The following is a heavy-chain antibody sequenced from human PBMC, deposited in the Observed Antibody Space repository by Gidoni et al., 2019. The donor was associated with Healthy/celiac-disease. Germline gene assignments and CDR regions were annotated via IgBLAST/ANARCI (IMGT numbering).Heavy chain of an antibody. J-gene: IGHJ2*01. V-gene: IGHV2-70*01. CDR2: IDWDDDK. CDR3: ARAIGTGEWYFDL. CDR1: GFSFSTSGMC. Sequence: QVTLTESGPALVKPTQTLIPTCTFSGFSFSTSGMCVSWILQPPGKPLECLALIDWDDDKYYSTSLKNRLTISKDTSKTQVVLTMTNMDPVDTATYYCARAIGTGEWYFDLWGRGTLVTVSS. D-gene: IGHD7-27*01.